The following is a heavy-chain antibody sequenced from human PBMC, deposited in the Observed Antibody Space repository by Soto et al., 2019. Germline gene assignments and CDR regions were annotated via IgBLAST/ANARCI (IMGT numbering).Heavy chain of an antibody. J-gene: IGHJ4*02. CDR1: GFTFSNYC. V-gene: IGHV3-74*01. Sequence: GGALRLSCAASGFTFSNYCIDWVRQAAVMGPLWVSLVNVYLSSTADAGSVEGLFAISRYNVKNALYLQINILRVEYTAVYYCAREYGNDVLPLDYWGQGILVTVS. CDR3: AREYGNDVLPLDY. CDR2: VNVYLSST. D-gene: IGHD1-1*01.